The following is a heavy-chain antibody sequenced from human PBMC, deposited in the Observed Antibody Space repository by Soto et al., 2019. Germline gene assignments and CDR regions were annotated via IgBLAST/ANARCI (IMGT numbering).Heavy chain of an antibody. CDR2: IDPSDSYT. D-gene: IGHD6-13*01. CDR1: GYSFTSYW. J-gene: IGHJ5*02. V-gene: IGHV5-10-1*03. Sequence: EVQLVQSGAEVKKPGESLRISCKGSGYSFTSYWISWVRQMPGKGLEWMGRIDPSDSYTNYSPSFQGHVTISADKSISTAYLQWSSLKASDTAMYYCARLKEQQLVRVWFDPWGQGTLVTVSS. CDR3: ARLKEQQLVRVWFDP.